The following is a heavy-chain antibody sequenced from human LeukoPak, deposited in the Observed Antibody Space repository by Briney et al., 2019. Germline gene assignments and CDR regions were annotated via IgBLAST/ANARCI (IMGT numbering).Heavy chain of an antibody. Sequence: SETPSLTCAVYGGSFSGYYWSWIRQPPGKGLEWIGEINHSGSTNYNPSLKSRVTISVDTSKNQFSLKLSSVTAADTAVYYCARGSDIVVVPAAPFDYWGQGTLVTVSS. J-gene: IGHJ4*02. CDR2: INHSGST. V-gene: IGHV4-34*01. D-gene: IGHD2-2*01. CDR3: ARGSDIVVVPAAPFDY. CDR1: GGSFSGYY.